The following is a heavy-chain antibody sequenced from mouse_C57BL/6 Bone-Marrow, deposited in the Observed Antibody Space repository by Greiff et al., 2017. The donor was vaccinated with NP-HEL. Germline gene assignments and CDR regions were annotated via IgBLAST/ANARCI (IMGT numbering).Heavy chain of an antibody. D-gene: IGHD1-1*01. CDR1: GYTFTSYW. Sequence: QVQLQQPGAELVMPGASVKLSCKASGYTFTSYWMHWVKQRPGQGLEWIGEIDPSDSYTNYNQKFKGKSTLTVDKSSSTAYMQLSCLTSEDSAVYYCARGRYYGSSPFDYWGQGTTLTVSS. V-gene: IGHV1-69*01. CDR2: IDPSDSYT. J-gene: IGHJ2*01. CDR3: ARGRYYGSSPFDY.